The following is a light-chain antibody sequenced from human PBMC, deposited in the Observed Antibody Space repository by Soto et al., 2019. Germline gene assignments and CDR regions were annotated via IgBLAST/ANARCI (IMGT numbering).Light chain of an antibody. CDR3: QERGKWPST. Sequence: PGETATLSCRASQSVDRYVAWYQQKLGQAPRLLIYDAYTRATGVGARFTGSGSATDFSLTITSLEPEDFAVYYCQERGKWPSTFGPGTKVEMK. V-gene: IGKV3-11*01. J-gene: IGKJ2*02. CDR1: QSVDRY. CDR2: DAY.